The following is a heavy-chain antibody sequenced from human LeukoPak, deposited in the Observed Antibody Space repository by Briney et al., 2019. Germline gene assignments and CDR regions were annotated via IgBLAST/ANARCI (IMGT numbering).Heavy chain of an antibody. CDR2: IYHSGST. V-gene: IGHV4-39*01. D-gene: IGHD3-10*01. Sequence: SETLSLTCTVSGGSISSSSYYWGWIRQPPGKGLEWIGSIYHSGSTYYNPSLKSRVTISVDTSKNQFSLKLSSVTAADTAVYYCARLQYSFLYGSGSYGVDYWGQGTLATVSS. CDR1: GGSISSSSYY. CDR3: ARLQYSFLYGSGSYGVDY. J-gene: IGHJ4*02.